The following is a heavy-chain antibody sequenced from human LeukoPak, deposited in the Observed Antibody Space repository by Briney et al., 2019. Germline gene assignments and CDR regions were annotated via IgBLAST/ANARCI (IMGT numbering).Heavy chain of an antibody. CDR1: GFTFSIYS. V-gene: IGHV3-48*01. CDR3: AKDQPGLYYYGSGNYFDY. J-gene: IGHJ4*02. Sequence: GGSLRLSCAASGFTFSIYSMNWVRQAPGKGLEWVSYISSSSSTIHYADSVKGRFTISRDNSKNTLYLQMNSLRAEDTAVYYCAKDQPGLYYYGSGNYFDYWGQGTLVTVSS. D-gene: IGHD3-10*01. CDR2: ISSSSSTI.